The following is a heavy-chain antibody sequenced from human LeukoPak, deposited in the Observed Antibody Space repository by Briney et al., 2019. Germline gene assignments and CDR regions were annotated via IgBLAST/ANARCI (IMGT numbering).Heavy chain of an antibody. J-gene: IGHJ4*02. CDR2: IKQDGSEK. CDR1: GFTFSSYW. D-gene: IGHD3-10*01. V-gene: IGHV3-7*03. CDR3: ARDGYYYGSGSALGY. Sequence: GSLRLSCAASGFTFSSYWMSWVRQAPGKGVEWVANIKQDGSEKYYVDSVKGRFTISRDNAKNSLYLQMNSLRAEDTAVYYCARDGYYYGSGSALGYWGQGTLVTVSS.